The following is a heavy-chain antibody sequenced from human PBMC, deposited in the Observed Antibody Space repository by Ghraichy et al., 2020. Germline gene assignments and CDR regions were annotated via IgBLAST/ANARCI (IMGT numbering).Heavy chain of an antibody. Sequence: GGSLRLSCAASGFTFSSYGMHWVRQAPGKGLEWVAVIWYDGSNKYYADSVKGRFTISRDNSKNTLYLQMNSLRAEDTAVYYCARTRYSYVPFDYWGQGTLVTVSS. CDR3: ARTRYSYVPFDY. J-gene: IGHJ4*02. CDR2: IWYDGSNK. V-gene: IGHV3-33*01. CDR1: GFTFSSYG. D-gene: IGHD5-18*01.